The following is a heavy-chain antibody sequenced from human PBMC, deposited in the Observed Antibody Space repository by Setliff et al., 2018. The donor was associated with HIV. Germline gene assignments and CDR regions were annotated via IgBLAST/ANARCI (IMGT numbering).Heavy chain of an antibody. V-gene: IGHV4-34*01. CDR2: INHDRTT. CDR1: GGSLSGYY. CDR3: ARGSRQLTIFGVVFKTNYYFMDV. Sequence: SETLSLTCAVYGGSLSGYYWSWIRQPPGKGLEWIGEINHDRTTYYNPSLKSRVTISVDTSKNQFSLTLNSVTAADTAVYYCARGSRQLTIFGVVFKTNYYFMDVWGKGTAVTVSS. J-gene: IGHJ6*03. D-gene: IGHD3-3*01.